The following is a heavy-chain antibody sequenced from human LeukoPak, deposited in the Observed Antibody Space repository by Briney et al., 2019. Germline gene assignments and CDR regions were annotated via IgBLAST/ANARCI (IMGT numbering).Heavy chain of an antibody. CDR2: IRGYNGQT. CDR1: GFNFGNND. D-gene: IGHD3-22*01. Sequence: GGSLRLSCAASGFNFGNNDMNWVRQTPGKGLEWVSGIRGYNGQTYYADSVKGRFTISRDKSVDTVYLQMNGLKTEDTAVYYCARNITMMVFWGQGTLVTVSS. V-gene: IGHV3-23*01. CDR3: ARNITMMVF. J-gene: IGHJ4*02.